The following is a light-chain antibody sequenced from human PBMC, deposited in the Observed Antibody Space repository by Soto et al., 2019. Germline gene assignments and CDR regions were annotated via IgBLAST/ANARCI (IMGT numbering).Light chain of an antibody. CDR1: SSNIGAGYN. CDR2: GNS. V-gene: IGLV1-40*01. Sequence: QSVLTQPPSVSGAPGQRVTISCTGSSSNIGAGYNVPWYQQLPGTAPKLLIYGNSNRPSGVPDRFSGSKSGTSASLAIAGLQAEDDADYYCQTYDSNMSGWVFGGGTQLTV. CDR3: QTYDSNMSGWV. J-gene: IGLJ3*02.